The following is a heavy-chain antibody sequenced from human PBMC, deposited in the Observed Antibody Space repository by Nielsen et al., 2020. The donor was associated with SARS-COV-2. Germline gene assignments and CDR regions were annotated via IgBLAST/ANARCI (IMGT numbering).Heavy chain of an antibody. CDR3: ARGPTGIAAAMNWFDP. Sequence: GSLRLSCTVSGGSISSYYWSWIRQPPGKGLEWIGYIYYSGSTNYNPSLKSRVTISVDTSKNQFSLKLSSVTAADTAVYYCARGPTGIAAAMNWFDPWGQGTLVTVSS. V-gene: IGHV4-59*01. CDR1: GGSISSYY. D-gene: IGHD6-13*01. J-gene: IGHJ5*02. CDR2: IYYSGST.